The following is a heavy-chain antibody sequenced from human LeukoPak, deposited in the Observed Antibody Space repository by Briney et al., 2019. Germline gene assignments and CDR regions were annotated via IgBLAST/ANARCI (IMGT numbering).Heavy chain of an antibody. Sequence: SETLSLTCTVSGGSISRYNWNWIRQPPGKGLEWIGRFYTSGSTKYNPSLKSRLTMSVDTSKNQFSLKLSSVTAADTAVYYCARDRDTAMVTWFDYWGQGTLVTVTS. J-gene: IGHJ4*02. CDR2: FYTSGST. V-gene: IGHV4-4*07. D-gene: IGHD5-18*01. CDR3: ARDRDTAMVTWFDY. CDR1: GGSISRYN.